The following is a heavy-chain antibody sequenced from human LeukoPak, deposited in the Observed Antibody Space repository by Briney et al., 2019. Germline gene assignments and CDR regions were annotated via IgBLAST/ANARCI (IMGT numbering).Heavy chain of an antibody. D-gene: IGHD1-14*01. J-gene: IGHJ4*02. CDR2: ISGSGGST. CDR1: GFTFSSYA. CDR3: AKDASRNRRGYYFDY. Sequence: GALRLSCAASGFTFSSYAMSWVRQAPGKGLEWVSAISGSGGSTYYADSVKGRSTISRDNSKNTLYLQMNSLRAEDTAVYYCAKDASRNRRGYYFDYWGQGTLVTVSS. V-gene: IGHV3-23*01.